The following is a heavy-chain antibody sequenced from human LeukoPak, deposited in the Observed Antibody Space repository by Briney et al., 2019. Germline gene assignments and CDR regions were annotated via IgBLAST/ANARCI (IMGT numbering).Heavy chain of an antibody. CDR2: IKHSGST. D-gene: IGHD2-2*02. J-gene: IGHJ6*03. CDR3: ARERGDIVVVPAAIRGRYYYYMDV. V-gene: IGHV4-34*01. CDR1: GGSFSGYY. Sequence: KPSETLSLTCAVYGGSFSGYYWSWIRQPPGKGLEWVGEIKHSGSTNYNPSLKSRVTISVDTSKTQFSLKLSSVTAADTAVYYCARERGDIVVVPAAIRGRYYYYMDVWGKGTTVTVSS.